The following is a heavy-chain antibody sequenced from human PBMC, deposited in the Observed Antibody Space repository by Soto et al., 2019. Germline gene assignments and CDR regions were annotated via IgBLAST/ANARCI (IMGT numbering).Heavy chain of an antibody. CDR1: GLNFDDYG. CDR2: INWDGSRT. V-gene: IGHV3-20*04. CDR3: ARDRTSGSHPLDAFDI. J-gene: IGHJ3*02. Sequence: GGSLRLSCAASGLNFDDYGMAWVHQAPGKGLEWVSGINWDGSRTDYADSAKGRFTISRDNAKNSLYLQLNSLRGEDTALYYCARDRTSGSHPLDAFDIWGQGTMVTVSS. D-gene: IGHD1-26*01.